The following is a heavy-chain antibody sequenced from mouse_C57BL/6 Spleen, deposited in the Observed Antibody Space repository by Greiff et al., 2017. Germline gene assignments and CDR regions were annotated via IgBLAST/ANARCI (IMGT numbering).Heavy chain of an antibody. Sequence: EVMLVESGGGLVQSGRSLRLSCATSGFTFSDFYMEWVRQAPGKGLEWIAASRNKANDYTTEYSASVKGRVIVSRDTSQSILYLQMNALRAEDTAIYYCARDYYYGSSYWYFDVWGTGTTVTVSS. V-gene: IGHV7-1*01. D-gene: IGHD1-1*01. J-gene: IGHJ1*03. CDR1: GFTFSDFY. CDR3: ARDYYYGSSYWYFDV. CDR2: SRNKANDYTT.